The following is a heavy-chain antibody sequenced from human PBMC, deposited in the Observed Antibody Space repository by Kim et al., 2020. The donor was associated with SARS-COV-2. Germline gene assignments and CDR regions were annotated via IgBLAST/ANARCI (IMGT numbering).Heavy chain of an antibody. CDR2: IYYSGST. Sequence: SETLSLTCTVSGGSISSGDYYWSWIRQPPGKGLEWIGYIYYSGSTYYNPSLKSRVTISVDTSKNQFSLKLSSVTAADTAVYYCAAGRMNCTGGVCYRDDAFDIWGQETMVTVSS. V-gene: IGHV4-30-4*01. CDR1: GGSISSGDYY. J-gene: IGHJ3*02. D-gene: IGHD2-8*02. CDR3: AAGRMNCTGGVCYRDDAFDI.